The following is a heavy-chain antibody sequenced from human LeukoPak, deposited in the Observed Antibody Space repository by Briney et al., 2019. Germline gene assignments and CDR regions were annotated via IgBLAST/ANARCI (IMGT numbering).Heavy chain of an antibody. V-gene: IGHV3-7*01. D-gene: IGHD3-3*01. CDR1: GFTFSSYW. CDR3: ARDDVPGYYDFWSGYPFDY. J-gene: IGHJ4*02. CDR2: IKQDGSEK. Sequence: GGSLRLSCAASGFTFSSYWMSWVRQAPGKGPEWVANIKQDGSEKYYVDSVKGRFTISRDNAKNSLYLQMNSLRAEDTAVYYCARDDVPGYYDFWSGYPFDYWGQGTLVTVSS.